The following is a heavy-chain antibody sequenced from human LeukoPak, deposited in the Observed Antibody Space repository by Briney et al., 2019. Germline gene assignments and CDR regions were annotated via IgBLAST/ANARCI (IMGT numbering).Heavy chain of an antibody. CDR2: IRYDESNK. D-gene: IGHD2-15*01. V-gene: IGHV3-30*02. CDR1: GFTFSSYG. Sequence: GGSLRLSCAASGFTFSSYGMHWVRQAPGKGLEWVAFIRYDESNKYYADSVKGRFTISRDNSKNTLYLQMNSLRAEDTAVYYCARAGGYCGRISCPYYFDYWGQGSLVAVSS. J-gene: IGHJ4*02. CDR3: ARAGGYCGRISCPYYFDY.